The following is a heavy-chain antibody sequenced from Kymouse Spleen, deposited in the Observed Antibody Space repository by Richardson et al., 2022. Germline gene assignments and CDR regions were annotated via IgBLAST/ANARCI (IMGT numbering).Heavy chain of an antibody. V-gene: IGHV3-48*02. J-gene: IGHJ6*02. Sequence: EVQLVESGGGLVQPGGSLRLSCAASGFTFSSYSMNWVRQAPGKGLEWVSYISSSSSTIYYADSVKGRFTISRDNAKNSLYLQMNSLRDEDTAVYYCAREMGFGEFLYYYYGMDVWGQGTTVTVSS. D-gene: IGHD3-10*01. CDR1: GFTFSSYS. CDR2: ISSSSSTI. CDR3: AREMGFGEFLYYYYGMDV.